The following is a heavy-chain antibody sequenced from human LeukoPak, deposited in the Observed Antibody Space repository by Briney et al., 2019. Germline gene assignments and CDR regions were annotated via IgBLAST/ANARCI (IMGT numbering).Heavy chain of an antibody. J-gene: IGHJ4*02. Sequence: PSETLSLTCTVSGDSISGVHWSWMRQAPGKGLECIGYSYYTGKTNYNPSLQSRVTISVDTSKNQFSLTLSSVTAADSAVYYCAGLRGDRTASLDYWGQGTLVTVSS. CDR1: GDSISGVH. CDR3: AGLRGDRTASLDY. V-gene: IGHV4-59*08. D-gene: IGHD4-17*01. CDR2: SYYTGKT.